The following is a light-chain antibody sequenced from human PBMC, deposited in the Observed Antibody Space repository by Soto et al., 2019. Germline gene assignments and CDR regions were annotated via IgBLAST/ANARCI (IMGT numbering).Light chain of an antibody. CDR2: GAS. CDR1: QSVSNN. CDR3: QQYNNWWT. J-gene: IGKJ1*01. V-gene: IGKV3-15*01. Sequence: EIVMPQSPATLSASPGERATLSCRASQSVSNNLAWYHQKPGQAPRLLIYGASTRATGIPARFSGSGSGTEFTLTISSLQAEDFAVYYCQQYNNWWTFGQGTKVEIK.